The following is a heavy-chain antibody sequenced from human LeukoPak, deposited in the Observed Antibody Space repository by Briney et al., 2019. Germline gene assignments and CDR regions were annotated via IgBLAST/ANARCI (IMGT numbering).Heavy chain of an antibody. V-gene: IGHV1-24*01. CDR3: ATEMNVGAQGFDY. CDR2: FDPEDGET. CDR1: GYTFTSYD. J-gene: IGHJ4*02. D-gene: IGHD1-26*01. Sequence: ASVKVSCKASGYTFTSYDINWVRQATGQGLEWVGGFDPEDGETIYAQKFQGRVTMTEDTSTDTAYMELSSLRSEDTAVYYCATEMNVGAQGFDYWGQGTLVTVSS.